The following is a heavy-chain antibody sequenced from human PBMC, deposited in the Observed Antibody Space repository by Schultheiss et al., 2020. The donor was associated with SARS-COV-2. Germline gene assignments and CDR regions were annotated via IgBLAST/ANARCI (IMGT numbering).Heavy chain of an antibody. J-gene: IGHJ3*02. D-gene: IGHD3-22*01. CDR2: IYNSGSS. Sequence: SETLSLTCTVSGDSISSYYWSWIRQPPGKGLEWIGYIYNSGSSNYNPSLKSRVTISVDTSKNQFSLKLSSVTAADTAVYYCARAEVRWLLLLDAFDIWGQGTMVTVAS. CDR3: ARAEVRWLLLLDAFDI. V-gene: IGHV4-59*01. CDR1: GDSISSYY.